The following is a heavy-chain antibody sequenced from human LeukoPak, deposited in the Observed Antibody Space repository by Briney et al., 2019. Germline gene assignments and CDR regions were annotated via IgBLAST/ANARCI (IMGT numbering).Heavy chain of an antibody. CDR1: GGSFSGYY. V-gene: IGHV4-34*01. CDR3: ARGRFERSGYTYGYDIDY. D-gene: IGHD5-18*01. Sequence: SETLSLTCAVYGGSFSGYYWSWIRQPPGKGLEWIGEINHSGSTNFNPSLKSRVSISVDTSKNQFSLNLTSVTAADTAVYYCARGRFERSGYTYGYDIDYWGQGTLVTVSS. J-gene: IGHJ4*02. CDR2: INHSGST.